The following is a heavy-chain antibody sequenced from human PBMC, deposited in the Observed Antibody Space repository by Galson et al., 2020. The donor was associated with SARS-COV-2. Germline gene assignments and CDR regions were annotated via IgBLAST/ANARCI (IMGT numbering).Heavy chain of an antibody. V-gene: IGHV4-31*03. J-gene: IGHJ4*02. CDR2: IYYSGST. Sequence: SETLSLTCTVSGGSISSGGYYWSWIRQHPGKGLEWIGYIYYSGSTYYNPSLKSRVTISVDTSKNQFSLKLSSVTAADMAVYYCARGGGDYVFPYYFDYWGQGTLVTVSS. CDR3: ARGGGDYVFPYYFDY. CDR1: GGSISSGGYY. D-gene: IGHD4-17*01.